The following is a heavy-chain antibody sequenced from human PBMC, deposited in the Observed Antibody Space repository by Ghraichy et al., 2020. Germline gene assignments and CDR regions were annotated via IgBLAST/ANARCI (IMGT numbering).Heavy chain of an antibody. V-gene: IGHV4-39*01. CDR1: GGSISSSSYY. J-gene: IGHJ6*02. CDR2: IYYSGST. CDR3: ASPVSSSAHFDYYYYGMDV. D-gene: IGHD6-6*01. Sequence: SETLSLTCTVSGGSISSSSYYWGWIRQPPGKGLEWIGSIYYSGSTYYNPSLKSRVTISVDTSKNQFSLKLSSVTAADTAVYYCASPVSSSAHFDYYYYGMDVWGQGTTVTVSS.